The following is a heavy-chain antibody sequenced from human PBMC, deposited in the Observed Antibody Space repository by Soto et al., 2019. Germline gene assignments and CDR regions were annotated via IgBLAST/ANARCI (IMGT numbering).Heavy chain of an antibody. J-gene: IGHJ4*02. CDR3: AREEVAAGCNY. CDR1: GFTFSSYS. V-gene: IGHV3-21*01. Sequence: EVQLVESGGGLVKPGGSLRLSCAASGFTFSSYSMNWVRQAPGKGLEWVSSISSSSSYIYYADSVKGRFTISRDNAKNSLYLQMNSLRAEDTTVYYCAREEVAAGCNYWGQGTLVTVSS. CDR2: ISSSSSYI. D-gene: IGHD6-19*01.